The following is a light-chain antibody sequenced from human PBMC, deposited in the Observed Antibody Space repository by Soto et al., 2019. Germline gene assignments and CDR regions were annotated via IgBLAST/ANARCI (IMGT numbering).Light chain of an antibody. CDR3: SSFTTSSSLYV. CDR1: SSDVGSYNY. Sequence: QSVLTQPASVSGSPGQSITISCTGTSSDVGSYNYVSWYQQHPGKAPKLMIYEVSNRPSGVSNRFSGSKSGSTASLTISGLQAEDEADYYCSSFTTSSSLYVFGSGTKLTVL. J-gene: IGLJ1*01. CDR2: EVS. V-gene: IGLV2-14*01.